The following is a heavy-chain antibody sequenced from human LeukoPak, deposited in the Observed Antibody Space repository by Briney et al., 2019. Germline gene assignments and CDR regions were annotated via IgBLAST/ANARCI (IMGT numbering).Heavy chain of an antibody. V-gene: IGHV1-2*02. CDR3: ARDGSVADYYYYYMDV. CDR1: GYTFTGYY. CDR2: INPNSGGT. J-gene: IGHJ6*03. D-gene: IGHD6-19*01. Sequence: ASVKVSCKASGYTFTGYYMHWVRQAPGQGLEWMGWINPNSGGTNYAQKFQGRVTMTRDTSISTAYMELSRLRSDDTAVYYCARDGSVADYYYYYMDVWGKGTTVTISS.